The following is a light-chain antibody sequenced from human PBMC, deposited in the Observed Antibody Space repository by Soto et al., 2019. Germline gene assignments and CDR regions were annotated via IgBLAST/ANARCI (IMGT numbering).Light chain of an antibody. J-gene: IGKJ4*01. CDR1: QSISTW. CDR2: SAS. V-gene: IGKV1-5*01. CDR3: QQSDGD. Sequence: DIQMTQSPSTLSASVGDRVIITCRASQSISTWLAWYQQKPGEGPKLLIYSASTLQSGVPSRFSGSGSGTELTLTISGLHPDDFATYYCQQSDGDFGGGTRVEIK.